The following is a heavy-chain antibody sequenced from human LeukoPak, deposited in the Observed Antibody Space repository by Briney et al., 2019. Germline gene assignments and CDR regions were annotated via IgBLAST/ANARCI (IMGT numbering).Heavy chain of an antibody. Sequence: GGSLRLSCAASGFTFSTYVMSWVRQAPGKGLEWVSTISGSGSSTYYADSVKGRFAISRDNSENRLFLLMNSLRAEDTAVYYCARDLGPIEMATIDFDYWGQGTLVTVSS. V-gene: IGHV3-23*01. CDR1: GFTFSTYV. J-gene: IGHJ4*02. D-gene: IGHD5-24*01. CDR2: ISGSGSST. CDR3: ARDLGPIEMATIDFDY.